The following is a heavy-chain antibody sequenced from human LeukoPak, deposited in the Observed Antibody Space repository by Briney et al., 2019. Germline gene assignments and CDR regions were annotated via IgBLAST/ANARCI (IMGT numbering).Heavy chain of an antibody. V-gene: IGHV1-2*02. D-gene: IGHD5-12*01. CDR1: GYTFTGYY. CDR2: INPNSGGT. J-gene: IGHJ4*02. Sequence: GASVKVSCKASGYTFTGYYMHWVRQAPGQGLEWMGWINPNSGGTNYAQKFQGRVTMTRDTSISTAYMELSRLRSDDTAVYYCARGQAYSGYGKPQDWGQGTLVTVSS. CDR3: ARGQAYSGYGKPQD.